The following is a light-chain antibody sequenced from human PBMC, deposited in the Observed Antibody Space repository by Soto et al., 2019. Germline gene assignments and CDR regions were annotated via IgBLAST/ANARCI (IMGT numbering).Light chain of an antibody. J-gene: IGKJ5*01. V-gene: IGKV3-15*01. CDR2: GSS. CDR1: QLFSSN. Sequence: EIVMTQSPATLSVSPGETVTLSCRASQLFSSNLAWYQRRPGQAPRLLLYGSSTRATGVPPRFSGSASGTEFTLTISSLQAEDFGVYYCQQYNDWLRTFGHGTRLDI. CDR3: QQYNDWLRT.